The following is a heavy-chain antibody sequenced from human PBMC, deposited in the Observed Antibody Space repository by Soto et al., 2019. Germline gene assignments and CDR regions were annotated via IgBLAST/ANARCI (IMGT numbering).Heavy chain of an antibody. Sequence: GGSLRLSCAASGFTFSSYAMNWVRQAPGKGLEWVSSFSGSGGSTYYADPVKGRFTISRDNSKSTLYLQMNSLRAEDTAAYYCAKDRESVAGSLDYWGQGTLVTVSS. V-gene: IGHV3-23*01. CDR1: GFTFSSYA. CDR3: AKDRESVAGSLDY. D-gene: IGHD6-19*01. J-gene: IGHJ4*02. CDR2: FSGSGGST.